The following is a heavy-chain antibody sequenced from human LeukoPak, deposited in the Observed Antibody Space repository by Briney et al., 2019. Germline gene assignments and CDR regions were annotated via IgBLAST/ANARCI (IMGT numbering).Heavy chain of an antibody. Sequence: SETLSLTCSVSGYSISSGYYWGWIRQPPGKGLEWIGSIYYSGSTYYNPSLKSRVTISVDTSKNQFSLKLSSVTAADTAVYYCARLQLGAKYYFDYWGQGTLVTVSS. CDR3: ARLQLGAKYYFDY. CDR2: IYYSGST. V-gene: IGHV4-38-2*01. J-gene: IGHJ4*02. D-gene: IGHD5-18*01. CDR1: GYSISSGYY.